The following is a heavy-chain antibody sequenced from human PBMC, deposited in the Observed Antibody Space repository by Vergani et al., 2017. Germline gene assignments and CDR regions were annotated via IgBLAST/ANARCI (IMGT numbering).Heavy chain of an antibody. CDR2: IYPGDSAT. Sequence: EVQLVQSGAEVKKPGESLKISCKGSGYSFTNYWIGWVRQMPGKGLDWMGIIYPGDSATRSSPSFQGQVTISVDKSISTAYLQWSSLKASDTAMYFCARINDCSSTSCYDVFDIWGQGTMLTVSS. CDR3: ARINDCSSTSCYDVFDI. J-gene: IGHJ3*02. D-gene: IGHD2-2*01. CDR1: GYSFTNYW. V-gene: IGHV5-51*01.